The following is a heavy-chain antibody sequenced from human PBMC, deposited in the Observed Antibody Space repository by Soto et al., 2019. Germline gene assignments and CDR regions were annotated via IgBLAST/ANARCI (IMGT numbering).Heavy chain of an antibody. CDR3: ARGEAAAGTQYSSGWY. Sequence: QVPLVQSGAEVKKPGASVKVSCKASGYTFTSYAMHWVRQAPGQRLEWMGWINAGNGNTKYSQKFQGRVTITRDTSASTAYMELSSLRSEDTAVYYCARGEAAAGTQYSSGWYWGQGTLVTVSS. CDR1: GYTFTSYA. D-gene: IGHD6-19*01. J-gene: IGHJ4*02. CDR2: INAGNGNT. V-gene: IGHV1-3*01.